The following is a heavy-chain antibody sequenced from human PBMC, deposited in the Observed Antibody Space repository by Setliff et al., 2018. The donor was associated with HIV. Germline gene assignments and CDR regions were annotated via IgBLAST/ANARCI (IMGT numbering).Heavy chain of an antibody. J-gene: IGHJ4*02. D-gene: IGHD1-26*01. Sequence: TLSLPCAVYGGSFSGYHWNWIRQFPGKGLEWIGEINHTGNTQYNPSLKSRVTMSEETSKNQFSLKLKSVTAADTAIYFCARGKGGLVGPAEFDYWGPGTLVTVSS. CDR3: ARGKGGLVGPAEFDY. CDR2: INHTGNT. CDR1: GGSFSGYH. V-gene: IGHV4-34*01.